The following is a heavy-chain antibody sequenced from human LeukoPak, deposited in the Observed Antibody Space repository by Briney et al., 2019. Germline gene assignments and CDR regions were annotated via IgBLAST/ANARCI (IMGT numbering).Heavy chain of an antibody. Sequence: GGFLRLSCAASGFTFSNYAMTWVRQAPGKGLEWVSTIIGGSGRTYYTDSVKGRFTISRDHSENTLYLQMNSLRAEDTAVYHCAKHGRGNNSRDYFDYWGQGTLVIVSS. V-gene: IGHV3-23*01. D-gene: IGHD5-12*01. J-gene: IGHJ4*02. CDR2: IIGGSGRT. CDR3: AKHGRGNNSRDYFDY. CDR1: GFTFSNYA.